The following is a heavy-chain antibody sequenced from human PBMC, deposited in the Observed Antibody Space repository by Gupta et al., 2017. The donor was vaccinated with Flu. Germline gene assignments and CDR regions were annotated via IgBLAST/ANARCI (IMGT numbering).Heavy chain of an antibody. CDR2: IYSGGST. Sequence: VQLVETGGGLIQPGGSLRLSCAASGFTVSSNYMSWVRQAPGKGLEWVSVIYSGGSTYYADSVKGRFTISRDNSKNTLYLQMNSLRAEDTAVYYCARSPDYYDSSGYYYWGQGTLVTVSS. D-gene: IGHD3-22*01. CDR3: ARSPDYYDSSGYYY. J-gene: IGHJ4*02. V-gene: IGHV3-53*02. CDR1: GFTVSSNY.